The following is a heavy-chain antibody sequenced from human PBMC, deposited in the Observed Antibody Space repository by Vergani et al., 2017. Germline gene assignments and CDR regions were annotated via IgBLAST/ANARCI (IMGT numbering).Heavy chain of an antibody. D-gene: IGHD3-10*01. CDR3: TTLMFRGVAQH. Sequence: EVHLRESGGGLGEPGGSLRLSCVGSGFTFSNTWMNWVRQAPGRGLEWVGRIQSQLDGRTSEYAAAVKGRFIISRDDSQTTLYLQMNNLKMEDTARYYCTTLMFRGVAQHWGQGAQFTVSS. CDR1: GFTFSNTW. J-gene: IGHJ4*02. V-gene: IGHV3-15*01. CDR2: IQSQLDGRTS.